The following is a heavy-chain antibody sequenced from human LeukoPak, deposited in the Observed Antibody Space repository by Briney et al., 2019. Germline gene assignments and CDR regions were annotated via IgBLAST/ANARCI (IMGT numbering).Heavy chain of an antibody. D-gene: IGHD3-10*01. Sequence: PSETLSLTCTVSGGSISRSNYFWGWIRQPPGKGLEWIGSIYDSGSTYYNPSLKSRVTISVDTSKNQFSLKLRSVTAADTAVYYCAIRGIRSGNNAFNNWGQGTMVTVSS. CDR2: IYDSGST. CDR1: GGSISRSNYF. V-gene: IGHV4-39*01. CDR3: AIRGIRSGNNAFNN. J-gene: IGHJ3*02.